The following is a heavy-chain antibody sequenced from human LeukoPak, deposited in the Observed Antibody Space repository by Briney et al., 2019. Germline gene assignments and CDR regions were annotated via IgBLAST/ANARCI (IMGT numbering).Heavy chain of an antibody. Sequence: SETLSLTCTVSGDSISSSSHYWGWIRQPPGKGPEWIGSIDYSWSTYYNPSLKSRVTISVDTSKNQFSLKLSSVTAADKAVYFCARHRGYYGSGSKLDCWGQGTLVTVSS. CDR1: GDSISSSSHY. CDR3: ARHRGYYGSGSKLDC. J-gene: IGHJ4*02. D-gene: IGHD3-10*01. CDR2: IDYSWST. V-gene: IGHV4-39*01.